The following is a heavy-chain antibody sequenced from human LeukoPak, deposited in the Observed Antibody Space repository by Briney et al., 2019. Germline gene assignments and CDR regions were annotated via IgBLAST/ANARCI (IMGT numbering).Heavy chain of an antibody. CDR2: IYYSGST. CDR3: ARGVRWYPEGYYYYYYMDV. V-gene: IGHV4-61*08. CDR1: GGSISSGGYY. Sequence: KPSETLSLTCTVSGGSISSGGYYWSWIRQHPGKGLEWIGYIYYSGSTNYNPSLKSRVTISVDTSKNQFSLKLSSVTAADTAVYYCARGVRWYPEGYYYYYYMDVWGKGTTVTVSS. J-gene: IGHJ6*03. D-gene: IGHD4-23*01.